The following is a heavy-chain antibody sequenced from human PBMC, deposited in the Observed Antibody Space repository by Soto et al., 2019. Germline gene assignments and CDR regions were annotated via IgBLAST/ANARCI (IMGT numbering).Heavy chain of an antibody. J-gene: IGHJ4*02. D-gene: IGHD3-3*02. CDR3: ARDLSALDY. V-gene: IGHV3-74*01. CDR1: GFTFSYYW. CDR2: INTDGSGT. Sequence: GGSLRLSCAASGFTFSYYWMHWVRQAPGKGLVWVSRINTDGSGTTYADPVKGRFTISRDNAKNTLYLQMNSLRAEDTAVYYCARDLSALDYWGQGTLVTVSS.